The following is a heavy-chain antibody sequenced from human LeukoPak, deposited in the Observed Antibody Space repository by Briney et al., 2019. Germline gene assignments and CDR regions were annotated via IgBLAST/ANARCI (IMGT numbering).Heavy chain of an antibody. CDR1: GFTFSSYW. CDR2: IKQDGSEK. V-gene: IGHV3-7*01. Sequence: GGSLRLSCAASGFTFSSYWMSWVRQAPGKGLEWVANIKQDGSEKYYVDSVKGRFTISRDNAKNSLYLQVNSLRAEDTAVYYCARDRYYDFWSGYLDYWGQGTLVTVSS. D-gene: IGHD3-3*01. CDR3: ARDRYYDFWSGYLDY. J-gene: IGHJ4*02.